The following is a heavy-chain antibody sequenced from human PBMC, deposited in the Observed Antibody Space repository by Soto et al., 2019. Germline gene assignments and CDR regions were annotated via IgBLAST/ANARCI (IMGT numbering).Heavy chain of an antibody. CDR2: IYYSGST. J-gene: IGHJ6*03. CDR1: GGSISSYY. Sequence: SETLSLTCTVSGGSISSYYWSWIRQPPGKGLEWIGYIYYSGSTNYNPSLKSRVTISVDTSKNQFSLKLSSVTAADTAVYYCARVTVVPAATEFYYYYYMDVWGKGTTVTVSS. D-gene: IGHD2-2*01. CDR3: ARVTVVPAATEFYYYYYMDV. V-gene: IGHV4-59*01.